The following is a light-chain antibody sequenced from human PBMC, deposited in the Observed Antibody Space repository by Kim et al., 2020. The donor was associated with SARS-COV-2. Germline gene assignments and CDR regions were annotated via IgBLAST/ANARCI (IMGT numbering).Light chain of an antibody. Sequence: PGQSITHSCTGTSSGVGGYNYVSWYQQHPGKAPKLMIYDVSKRPSGVSNRFSGSKSGNTASLTISGLQAEDEADYYCSSYTSSSTVFGGGTQLTVL. V-gene: IGLV2-14*04. CDR2: DVS. J-gene: IGLJ2*01. CDR3: SSYTSSSTV. CDR1: SSGVGGYNY.